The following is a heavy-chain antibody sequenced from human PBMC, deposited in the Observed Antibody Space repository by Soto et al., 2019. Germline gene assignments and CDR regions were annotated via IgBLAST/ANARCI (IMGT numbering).Heavy chain of an antibody. CDR3: GGLEGLATISYYFDY. CDR2: VYYSGST. V-gene: IGHV4-39*01. Sequence: SETLSLTCTVSGGSVSSSSYYWGWVRQPPGKGLEWIGSVYYSGSTYYNPSLESRVTISVDKSKNQFSLKLMSLSAADTAVYYCGGLEGLATISYYFDYWGQGALVTVSS. CDR1: GGSVSSSSYY. J-gene: IGHJ4*02. D-gene: IGHD3-9*01.